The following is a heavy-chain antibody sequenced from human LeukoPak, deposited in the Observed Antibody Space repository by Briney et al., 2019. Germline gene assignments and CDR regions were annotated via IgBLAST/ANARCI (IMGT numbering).Heavy chain of an antibody. CDR3: ARGGVNAAAGINVNDY. D-gene: IGHD6-13*01. CDR2: INHSGST. CDR1: GGSFSGYY. Sequence: SETLSLTCAVYGGSFSGYYWSWLRQPPGKGLEWIGEINHSGSTNYNPSLKSRFTISVDESKNQFSLKLSSVTAADTAVYYCARGGVNAAAGINVNDYWGQGTLVTVSS. V-gene: IGHV4-34*01. J-gene: IGHJ4*02.